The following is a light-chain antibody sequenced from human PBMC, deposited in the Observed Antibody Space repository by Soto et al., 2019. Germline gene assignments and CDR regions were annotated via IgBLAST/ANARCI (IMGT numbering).Light chain of an antibody. V-gene: IGLV3-21*04. CDR1: NIGSKG. CDR3: QVWDSGSAHVV. CDR2: SDT. J-gene: IGLJ2*01. Sequence: SYELTQPPSVSVAPGKTASISCGGNNIGSKGVHGYQQKPGQAPVLVIYSDTDLPPVIPVRFSGSNSANLATLTISRVEAGDDADYYCQVWDSGSAHVVFGGGTKLTVL.